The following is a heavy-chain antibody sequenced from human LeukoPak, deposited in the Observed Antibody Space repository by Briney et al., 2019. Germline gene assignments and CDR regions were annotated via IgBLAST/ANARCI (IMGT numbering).Heavy chain of an antibody. V-gene: IGHV3-64*01. D-gene: IGHD1-26*01. CDR2: ISSNGGRT. Sequence: GGSLRLSCAASGFTFRSYGMHWVRQAPGKGLEYVSAISSNGGRTYYANSVKGRFTISRDNSKNTLYLQMNSLRAEDTAVYYCAKEGGSYYGMDVWGQGTTVTVSS. CDR1: GFTFRSYG. CDR3: AKEGGSYYGMDV. J-gene: IGHJ6*02.